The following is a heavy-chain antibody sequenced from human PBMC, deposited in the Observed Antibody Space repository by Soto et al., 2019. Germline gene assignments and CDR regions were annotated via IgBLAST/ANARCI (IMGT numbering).Heavy chain of an antibody. J-gene: IGHJ6*02. CDR3: FRWSKGMDV. D-gene: IGHD2-15*01. V-gene: IGHV3-73*01. Sequence: GGSLRLSCAASGFTFSGSAMHWVRQASGKGLEWVGRIRSKANSYATAYAASVKGRFTISRDDSKNTAYLQMNSLKTEDTAVYYCFRWSKGMDVWGQGTTVTVSS. CDR1: GFTFSGSA. CDR2: IRSKANSYAT.